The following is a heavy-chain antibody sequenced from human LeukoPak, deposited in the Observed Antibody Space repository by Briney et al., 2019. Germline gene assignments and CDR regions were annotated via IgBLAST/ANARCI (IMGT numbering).Heavy chain of an antibody. J-gene: IGHJ4*02. CDR3: AKDRNGWPTNFDS. CDR2: ISSSGGTT. Sequence: GGSLRLSCAAPGFTFSSYAVNWVRQAPGKGLEGVSAISSSGGTTYYADSVKGRFGISRDNSKNTLYLQMNSLKAEDTAVYYCAKDRNGWPTNFDSWGQGTLVTVSA. D-gene: IGHD6-19*01. V-gene: IGHV3-23*01. CDR1: GFTFSSYA.